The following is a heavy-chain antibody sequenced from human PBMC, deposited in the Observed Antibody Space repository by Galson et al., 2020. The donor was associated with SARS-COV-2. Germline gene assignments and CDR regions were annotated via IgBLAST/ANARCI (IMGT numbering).Heavy chain of an antibody. CDR3: ARDMTIVQHLIAAAGIGWGYYYYGMDV. D-gene: IGHD6-13*01. Sequence: ASVKVSCKASGYTFTSYGISWVRQAPGQGLEWMGWISAYNGNTNYAQKLQGRVTMTTDTSTSTAYMELRSLRSDDTAVYYCARDMTIVQHLIAAAGIGWGYYYYGMDVWGQGTTVTVSS. CDR1: GYTFTSYG. V-gene: IGHV1-18*01. CDR2: ISAYNGNT. J-gene: IGHJ6*02.